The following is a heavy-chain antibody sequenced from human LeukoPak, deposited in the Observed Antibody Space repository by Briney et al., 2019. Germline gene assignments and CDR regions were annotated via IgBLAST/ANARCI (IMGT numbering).Heavy chain of an antibody. D-gene: IGHD3-22*01. V-gene: IGHV3-21*01. CDR2: ISSSSSYI. CDR1: GFTFSRYS. CDR3: ASSYYYGSSDWTPFDY. J-gene: IGHJ4*02. Sequence: GGSLRLSCAASGFTFSRYSMNWVRQAPGKGLEWVSSISSSSSYIYYADSVKGRFTISRDNAKNSLYLQMNSLRAEDTAVYYCASSYYYGSSDWTPFDYWCQGTLVTVSS.